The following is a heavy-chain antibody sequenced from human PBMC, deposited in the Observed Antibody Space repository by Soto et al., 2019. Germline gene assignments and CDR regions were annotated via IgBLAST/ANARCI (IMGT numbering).Heavy chain of an antibody. CDR3: AHRHLPDYGDYVHFDY. D-gene: IGHD4-17*01. J-gene: IGHJ4*02. V-gene: IGHV2-5*02. Sequence: QITLKESGPTLVKPTQTLTLTCTFSGFSLSTSGVGVGWIRQPPGKALEWLALIYWDDDKRYSPSLKSRLTITQDTSKNQVVLTMTNMDPVDTATYYCAHRHLPDYGDYVHFDYWGQGTLVTVSS. CDR2: IYWDDDK. CDR1: GFSLSTSGVG.